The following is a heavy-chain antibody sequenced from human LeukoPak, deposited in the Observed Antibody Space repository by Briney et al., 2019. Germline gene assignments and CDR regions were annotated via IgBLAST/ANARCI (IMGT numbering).Heavy chain of an antibody. CDR2: INSDGSGT. J-gene: IGHJ4*02. CDR3: ARDGPGHFDY. CDR1: GFTFSTYW. Sequence: GGSLRLSCEASGFTFSTYWMHWVRQAPGKGLVWVSRINSDGSGTTYADSVRGRFPISRDNAKNTLYLHMNSLRAEDTAVYYCARDGPGHFDYLGQGTLVTVSS. V-gene: IGHV3-74*01.